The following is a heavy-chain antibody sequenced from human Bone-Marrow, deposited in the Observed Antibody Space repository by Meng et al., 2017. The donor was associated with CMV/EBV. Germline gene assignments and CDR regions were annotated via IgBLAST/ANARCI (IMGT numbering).Heavy chain of an antibody. CDR2: ISWNSGSI. CDR1: GFTFDDYA. Sequence: SLKISCAASGFTFDDYAMHWVRQAPGKGLEWVSGISWNSGSIGYADSVKGRFTISRDNAKNSLYLQMNSLRAEDTALYYCARTLYYYDSSGSATAFDIWGQGKMVT. J-gene: IGHJ3*02. D-gene: IGHD3-22*01. CDR3: ARTLYYYDSSGSATAFDI. V-gene: IGHV3-9*01.